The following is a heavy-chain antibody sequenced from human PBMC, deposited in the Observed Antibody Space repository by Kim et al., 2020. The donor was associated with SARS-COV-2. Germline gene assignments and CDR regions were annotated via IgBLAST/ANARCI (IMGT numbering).Heavy chain of an antibody. CDR2: INAGNGNT. Sequence: ASVKVSCKASGYTFTSYAMHWVRQAPGQRLEWMGWINAGNGNTKYSQKFQGRVTITRDTSASTAYMELSSLRSEDTAVYYCARGGGYCSSTSCYGWFDPWGQGTLGTVSS. D-gene: IGHD2-2*03. V-gene: IGHV1-3*01. J-gene: IGHJ5*02. CDR1: GYTFTSYA. CDR3: ARGGGYCSSTSCYGWFDP.